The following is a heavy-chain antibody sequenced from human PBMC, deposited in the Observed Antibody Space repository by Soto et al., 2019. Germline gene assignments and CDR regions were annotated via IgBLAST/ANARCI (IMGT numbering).Heavy chain of an antibody. J-gene: IGHJ3*02. CDR2: IYSGGST. V-gene: IGHV3-53*01. D-gene: IGHD3-22*01. CDR3: ARAHYDSSGDHAFDI. CDR1: GFTVSSNY. Sequence: EVQLVESGGGLIQPGGSLRLSCAASGFTVSSNYMSWVRQAPGKGLEWVSVIYSGGSTYYADSVKGRFTISRDNSKNTLYLQMNSVRAEDTAVYYCARAHYDSSGDHAFDIWGQGTMVTVSS.